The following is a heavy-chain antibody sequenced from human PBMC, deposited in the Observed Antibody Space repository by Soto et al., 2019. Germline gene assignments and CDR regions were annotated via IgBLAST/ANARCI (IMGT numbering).Heavy chain of an antibody. CDR1: GFTFSTYS. V-gene: IGHV3-48*02. D-gene: IGHD6-19*01. Sequence: EVQLVESGGGLVQPGGSLRLSCAVSGFTFSTYSMNWVRQAPGKGLEWVSYISSSSSTIYYADSVKGRFTISRDNAKYSLDLQMNSLRYEDTAVYYCARDYLLHIAVTGDYYYYGMDVWGQGTTVTVSS. J-gene: IGHJ6*02. CDR2: ISSSSSTI. CDR3: ARDYLLHIAVTGDYYYYGMDV.